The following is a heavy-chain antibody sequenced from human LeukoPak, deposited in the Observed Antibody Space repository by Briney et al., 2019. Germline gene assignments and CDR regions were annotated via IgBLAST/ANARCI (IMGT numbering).Heavy chain of an antibody. V-gene: IGHV3-23*01. J-gene: IGHJ5*02. CDR1: GFTFSSYS. Sequence: PGGSLRLSCAASGFTFSSYSMNWVRQAPGKGLEWVSAISGSGGFTYYAEFVRGRFTISRDNSKNTLYLQMNSLRVEDTAVYYCAKDGPHYYDSSGYYPAWGQGTLVTVSS. CDR2: ISGSGGFT. D-gene: IGHD3-22*01. CDR3: AKDGPHYYDSSGYYPA.